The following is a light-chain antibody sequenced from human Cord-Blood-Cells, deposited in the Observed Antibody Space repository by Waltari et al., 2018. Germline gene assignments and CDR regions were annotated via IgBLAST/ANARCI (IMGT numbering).Light chain of an antibody. J-gene: IGKJ3*01. CDR1: QSVSSY. CDR3: QQRSNWGFT. V-gene: IGKV3-11*01. CDR2: DAS. Sequence: EIVLTQSPATLSLSPGERATFSCRASQSVSSYLAWYQQKPGQAPRLLIYDASNRATGIPARFSGSGSGTDFTLTIGSLEPEDFAVYYCQQRSNWGFTFGPGTKVDIK.